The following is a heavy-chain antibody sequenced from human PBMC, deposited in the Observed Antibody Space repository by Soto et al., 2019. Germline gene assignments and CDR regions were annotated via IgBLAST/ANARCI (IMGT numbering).Heavy chain of an antibody. CDR2: ISAYNGNT. V-gene: IGHV1-18*04. CDR3: ARAPPVTVVDYYYYGMDV. D-gene: IGHD2-15*01. J-gene: IGHJ6*02. Sequence: QVQLVQSGAEVKKPGASVKVSCKASGYTFTSYGISWVRQAPGQGLEWMGWISAYNGNTNYAQKLQGRVTMTTDTSTSTAYMELRSLRFDDTAVYYCARAPPVTVVDYYYYGMDVWGQGTTVTVSS. CDR1: GYTFTSYG.